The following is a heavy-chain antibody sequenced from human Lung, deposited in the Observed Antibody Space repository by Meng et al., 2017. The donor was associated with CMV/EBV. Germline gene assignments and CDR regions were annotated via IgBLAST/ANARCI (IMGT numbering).Heavy chain of an antibody. Sequence: GGSLRLSWAASGFTFDDYGLAWVRQAPGKGREWVSGINRNGGMKGYVDSVKGRFTISRDNAKNSLHLQMNSLRSEDTAFYYCARRRELFYFDYWGQGSLVTVSS. J-gene: IGHJ4*01. CDR3: ARRRELFYFDY. CDR1: GFTFDDYG. CDR2: INRNGGMK. V-gene: IGHV3-20*04. D-gene: IGHD1-7*01.